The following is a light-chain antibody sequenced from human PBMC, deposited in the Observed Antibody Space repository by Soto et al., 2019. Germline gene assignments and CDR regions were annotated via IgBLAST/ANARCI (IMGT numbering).Light chain of an antibody. CDR2: GAS. CDR1: QSVSSN. J-gene: IGKJ5*01. V-gene: IGKV3-15*01. CDR3: QQYNNWPPIT. Sequence: EIVMTQSPATLSVSPCERATLSVSASQSVSSNLAWYQQEPGQAPRLLIYGASTRATGIPARFSGSGSGTEFTLTIGSLQSEDFAVYYCQQYNNWPPITFGQGTRLEIK.